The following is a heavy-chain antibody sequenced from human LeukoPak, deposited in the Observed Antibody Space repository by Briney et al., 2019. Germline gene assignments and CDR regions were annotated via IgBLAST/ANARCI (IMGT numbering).Heavy chain of an antibody. Sequence: SETLSLTCAVYGGSFSGYYWSWIRQPPGKGLEWIGEINHSRNTNYNPSLKSRVNISVDTSKNQFSLKLSSVTAADTAVYYCARGDWAAAATFDYWGQGTLVTVSS. CDR3: ARGDWAAAATFDY. J-gene: IGHJ4*02. CDR2: INHSRNT. D-gene: IGHD6-13*01. CDR1: GGSFSGYY. V-gene: IGHV4-34*01.